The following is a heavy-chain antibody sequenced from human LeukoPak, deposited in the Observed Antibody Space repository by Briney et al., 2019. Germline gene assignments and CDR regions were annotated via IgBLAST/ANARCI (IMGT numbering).Heavy chain of an antibody. V-gene: IGHV3-15*01. D-gene: IGHD4-11*01. Sequence: GGSLRLSCAASGFTFSNAWMSWVRQAPGKGLEWAGRIKSKTDGGTTDYGAIVKGRFIISRDDSENTLSLQMNSLRAEDTAVYYCAKGGSDYIIFYGMDVWGQGTTVTVSS. CDR1: GFTFSNAW. J-gene: IGHJ6*02. CDR2: IKSKTDGGTT. CDR3: AKGGSDYIIFYGMDV.